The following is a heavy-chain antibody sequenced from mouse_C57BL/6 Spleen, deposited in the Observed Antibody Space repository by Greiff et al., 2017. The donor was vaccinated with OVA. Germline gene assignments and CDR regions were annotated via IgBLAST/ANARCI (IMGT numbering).Heavy chain of an antibody. CDR3: ARGLLITTVVEGYFDV. CDR2: INPSSGYT. J-gene: IGHJ1*03. D-gene: IGHD1-1*01. CDR1: GYTFTSYW. Sequence: VQLQESGAELAKPGASVKLSCKASGYTFTSYWMHWVKQRPGQGLEWIGYINPSSGYTKYNQKFKDKATLTADKSSITAYMQLSSLTYEDSAVYYCARGLLITTVVEGYFDVWGTGTTVTVSS. V-gene: IGHV1-7*01.